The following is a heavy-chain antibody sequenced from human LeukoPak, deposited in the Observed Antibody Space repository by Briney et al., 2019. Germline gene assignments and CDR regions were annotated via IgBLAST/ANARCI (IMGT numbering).Heavy chain of an antibody. Sequence: SETLSLTCTVSGGSISSYYWSWIRQPPGKGLEWIGYIYHSGSTYYNPSLKSRVTISVDRSKNQFSLKLSSVTAADTAVYYCARATGTTNDFDYWGQGTLVTVSS. CDR3: ARATGTTNDFDY. D-gene: IGHD1-1*01. V-gene: IGHV4-59*12. CDR2: IYHSGST. J-gene: IGHJ4*02. CDR1: GGSISSYY.